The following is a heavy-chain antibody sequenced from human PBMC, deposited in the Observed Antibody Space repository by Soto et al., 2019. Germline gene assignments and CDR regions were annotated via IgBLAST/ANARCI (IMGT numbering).Heavy chain of an antibody. J-gene: IGHJ5*02. CDR1: GHTFTNYG. CDR2: INVYNGNT. D-gene: IGHD3-10*01. CDR3: ARGVGSGSYYNQYNWFDP. Sequence: ASVKVSCKASGHTFTNYGISGVRQAPGQGLEWMGWINVYNGNTKYAQKVQGRVTMTTDTSTSTAYMELRSLRSDDTAVYYCARGVGSGSYYNQYNWFDPWGQGTLVTVSS. V-gene: IGHV1-18*01.